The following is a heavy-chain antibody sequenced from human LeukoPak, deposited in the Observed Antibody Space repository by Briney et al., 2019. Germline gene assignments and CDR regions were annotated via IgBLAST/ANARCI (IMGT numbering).Heavy chain of an antibody. CDR1: GFTVSSNY. CDR2: IYSGGST. V-gene: IGHV3-53*01. J-gene: IGHJ6*04. D-gene: IGHD2-15*01. CDR3: ARDSRRYCSGGSCDYYGMDV. Sequence: GGSLRLSCAASGFTVSSNYMSWVRQAPGKGLEWVSVIYSGGSTYYADSVKGRFTISRDNSKNTLYLRMNSLRAEDTAVYYCARDSRRYCSGGSCDYYGMDVWGKGTTVTVSS.